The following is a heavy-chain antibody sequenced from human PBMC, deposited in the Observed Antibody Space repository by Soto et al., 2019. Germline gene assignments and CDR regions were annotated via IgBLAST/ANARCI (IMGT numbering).Heavy chain of an antibody. J-gene: IGHJ5*02. CDR1: GYTFTGYY. D-gene: IGHD3-3*01. Sequence: QVQLVQSGAEVKKPGASVKVSCKASGYTFTGYYMHWVRQAPGQGLEWMGWINPNSGGTNYAQKFQGWVTMTRDTSISTAYMELSRLRSVDTAVYYCAREVGYDFIARFDPWGQVTLVNVYS. CDR2: INPNSGGT. CDR3: AREVGYDFIARFDP. V-gene: IGHV1-2*04.